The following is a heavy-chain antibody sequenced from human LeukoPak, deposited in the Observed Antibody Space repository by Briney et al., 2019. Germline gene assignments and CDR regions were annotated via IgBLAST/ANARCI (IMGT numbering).Heavy chain of an antibody. CDR1: GGPISSGDYY. V-gene: IGHV4-30-4*08. CDR3: ARAGYSGYELKD. D-gene: IGHD5-12*01. J-gene: IGHJ4*02. CDR2: IYYSGST. Sequence: SQTLSLTCTVSGGPISSGDYYWSWIRQPPGKGLEWIGYIYYSGSTYYSPSLKSRVTISVDTSKNQFSLKLSSVTAADTAVYYCARAGYSGYELKDWGQGTLVTVSS.